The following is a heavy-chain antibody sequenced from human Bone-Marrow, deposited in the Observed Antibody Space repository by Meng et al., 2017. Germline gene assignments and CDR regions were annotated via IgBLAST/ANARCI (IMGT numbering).Heavy chain of an antibody. CDR3: ARPCDSKREDGDGSFDI. CDR2: LYGNGNT. D-gene: IGHD3-22*01. CDR1: GFTVSNNY. Sequence: GESLKISCAASGFTVSNNYMSWVRQAPGKGLECVSALYGNGNTYYGDSVKGRFTISRDNSKNTLYLQMNSLRAEDTAVYYCARPCDSKREDGDGSFDIWGQGTKVTVSS. V-gene: IGHV3-53*01. J-gene: IGHJ3*02.